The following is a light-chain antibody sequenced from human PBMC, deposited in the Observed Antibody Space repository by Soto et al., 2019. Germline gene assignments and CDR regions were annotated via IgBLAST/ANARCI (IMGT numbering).Light chain of an antibody. J-gene: IGKJ1*01. Sequence: EIVLTQSPGTLSLSPGERATLSCRASQSVSSSYLAWYQQKPGQAPMLLIYGASGRATGIPDRFSGSGSGTDFTLNISRLEPDDFAVYDWQLFGGSPRWTFGQGIKVEIK. V-gene: IGKV3-20*01. CDR1: QSVSSSY. CDR2: GAS. CDR3: QLFGGSPRWT.